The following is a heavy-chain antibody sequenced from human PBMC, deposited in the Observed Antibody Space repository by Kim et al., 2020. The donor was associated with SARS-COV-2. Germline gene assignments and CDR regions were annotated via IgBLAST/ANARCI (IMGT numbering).Heavy chain of an antibody. Sequence: GGSLRLSCAASGFTFSSYSMNWVRQAPGKGLEWVSSISSSSSYIYYADSVKGRFTISRDNAKNSLYLQMNSLRAEDTAVYYCVCDGYRGGYFDYWGQGTLVTVSS. J-gene: IGHJ4*02. CDR3: VCDGYRGGYFDY. D-gene: IGHD2-21*01. V-gene: IGHV3-21*01. CDR1: GFTFSSYS. CDR2: ISSSSSYI.